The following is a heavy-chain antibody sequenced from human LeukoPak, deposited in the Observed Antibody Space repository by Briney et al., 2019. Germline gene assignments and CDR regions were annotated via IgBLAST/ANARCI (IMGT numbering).Heavy chain of an antibody. Sequence: SETLSLTCSVSGHSVSSYYWIWIRQPPGKGLEWIGYVYHSGSTNYNPSLNSRVTISLDTSKNQFSLKLTSVTAADTAVYYCARARLAMSDVFDSWGQGTLVTVSA. D-gene: IGHD2-21*01. CDR3: ARARLAMSDVFDS. V-gene: IGHV4-59*02. CDR2: VYHSGST. J-gene: IGHJ4*02. CDR1: GHSVSSYY.